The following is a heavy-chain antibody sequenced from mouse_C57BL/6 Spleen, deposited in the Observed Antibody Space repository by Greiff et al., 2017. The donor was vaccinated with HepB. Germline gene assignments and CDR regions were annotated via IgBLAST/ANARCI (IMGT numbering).Heavy chain of an antibody. V-gene: IGHV1-72*01. CDR3: ARPYYGSSHYAMDY. CDR1: GYTFTSYW. CDR2: IDPNSGGT. D-gene: IGHD1-1*01. Sequence: QVHVKQPGAELVKPGASVKLSCKASGYTFTSYWMHWVKQRPGRGLEWIGRIDPNSGGTKYNEKFKSKATLTVDKPSSTAYMQLSSLTSEDSAVYYCARPYYGSSHYAMDYWGQGTSVTVSS. J-gene: IGHJ4*01.